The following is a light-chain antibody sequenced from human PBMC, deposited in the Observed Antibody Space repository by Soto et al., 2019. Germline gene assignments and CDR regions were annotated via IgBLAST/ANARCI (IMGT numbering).Light chain of an antibody. Sequence: QSALTQPRSVSGSPGQSVTISCTGTTSDVGSYNFVSWYQQHPGKAPKFMIYDVSRRPSGVPDRFSGSKSGNTASLTISGLQAEDEADYYCCSYAGSSTWVFGGGTKLTVL. CDR3: CSYAGSSTWV. J-gene: IGLJ3*02. V-gene: IGLV2-11*01. CDR2: DVS. CDR1: TSDVGSYNF.